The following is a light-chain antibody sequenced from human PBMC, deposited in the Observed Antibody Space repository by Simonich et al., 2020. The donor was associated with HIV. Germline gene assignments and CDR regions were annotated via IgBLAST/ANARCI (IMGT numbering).Light chain of an antibody. V-gene: IGKV1-5*03. CDR1: QSFSNW. J-gene: IGKJ1*01. CDR2: KAS. CDR3: QQYNNYSWT. Sequence: DIKMTQLPSTLSASVGDRVTITCRASQSFSNWLDRYQQKPGKVPKLLIYKASSLESGVPSRFSGSGSGTEFTLTISSLQPDDFATYYCQQYNNYSWTFGQGTKVEIK.